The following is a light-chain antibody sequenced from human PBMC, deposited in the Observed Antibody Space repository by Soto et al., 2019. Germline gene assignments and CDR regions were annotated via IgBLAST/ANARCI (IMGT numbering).Light chain of an antibody. V-gene: IGLV2-14*01. Sequence: QSALTQAASVSESPGRSISLSCGGTSTDVGSHNYVSWYQQHPGKAPKLIIFEVNNRPSGVSHRFSGSKSGNTASLTISDLQGEDEADYYCSSYTTNNTVVFGGGTKLTVL. CDR2: EVN. CDR1: STDVGSHNY. J-gene: IGLJ2*01. CDR3: SSYTTNNTVV.